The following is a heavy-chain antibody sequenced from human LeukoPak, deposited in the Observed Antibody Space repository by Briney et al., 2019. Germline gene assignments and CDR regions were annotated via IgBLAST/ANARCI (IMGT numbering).Heavy chain of an antibody. CDR3: AKVASMGTTVTSADY. D-gene: IGHD4-17*01. CDR2: ISGSGGST. V-gene: IGHV3-23*01. CDR1: GFTFSSYA. J-gene: IGHJ4*02. Sequence: GGSLRLSCAASGFTFSSYAMSWVRQAPGKGLEWVSAISGSGGSTYYADSVKGRFTISRDNSKNTLYRQMNSLRAEDTAVYYCAKVASMGTTVTSADYWGQGTLVTVSS.